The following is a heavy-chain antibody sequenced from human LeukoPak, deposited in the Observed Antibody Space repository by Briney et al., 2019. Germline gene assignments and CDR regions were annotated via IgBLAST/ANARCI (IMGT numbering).Heavy chain of an antibody. Sequence: ASVKVSCKASGYTFTSYGISWVRQAPGQGLEWMGWISAYNGNTNYAQKLQGRVTMTTDTSTSTAYMELRSLRSDDTAVFYCAILDYYDGSAYQTDYWGQGTLVTVSS. J-gene: IGHJ4*02. CDR2: ISAYNGNT. D-gene: IGHD3-22*01. V-gene: IGHV1-18*01. CDR1: GYTFTSYG. CDR3: AILDYYDGSAYQTDY.